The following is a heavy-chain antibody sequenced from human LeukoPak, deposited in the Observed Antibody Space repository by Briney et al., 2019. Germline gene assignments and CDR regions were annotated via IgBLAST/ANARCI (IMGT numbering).Heavy chain of an antibody. V-gene: IGHV3-30*03. D-gene: IGHD2-2*01. CDR1: GFTFSSYG. CDR2: ISYDGSNK. J-gene: IGHJ6*02. Sequence: PGGSLRLSCAASGFTFSSYGMHWVRQAPGKGLEWVAVISYDGSNKYYADSVKGRFTISRDNSKNTLYLQMNSLRAEDTAVYYCARDLRDCSSTSCYYYYGMDVWGQGTTVTVSS. CDR3: ARDLRDCSSTSCYYYYGMDV.